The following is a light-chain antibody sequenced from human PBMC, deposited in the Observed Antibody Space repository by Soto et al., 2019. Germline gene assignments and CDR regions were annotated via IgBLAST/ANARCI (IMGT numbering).Light chain of an antibody. CDR3: FSHRSGDSHV. V-gene: IGLV2-14*01. CDR1: SSDIGAYNY. J-gene: IGLJ1*01. Sequence: QSVLTQPASVSGSPGQSNTISCTGTSSDIGAYNYVSWYQHYPGKAPKLMIYGVTNRPSGVSNRFSGSKTGNTASLTISGLQAEDEADYYCFSHRSGDSHVFGTGTRSPS. CDR2: GVT.